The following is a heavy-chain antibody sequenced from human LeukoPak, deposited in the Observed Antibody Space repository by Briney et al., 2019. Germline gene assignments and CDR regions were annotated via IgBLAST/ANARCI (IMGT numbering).Heavy chain of an antibody. CDR1: EFNFNDYS. V-gene: IGHV3-23*01. J-gene: IGHJ3*02. CDR3: ANGLSASGRFNAFDI. Sequence: GGSLRLSCVASEFNFNDYSMSWVRQPPGKGLEWVAAVSGSGGPTYSADSVRGRFTISRDNSRNTLYLHLGGLRVGDTAVYHCANGLSASGRFNAFDIWGQGTMVTVSS. D-gene: IGHD3-3*01. CDR2: VSGSGGPT.